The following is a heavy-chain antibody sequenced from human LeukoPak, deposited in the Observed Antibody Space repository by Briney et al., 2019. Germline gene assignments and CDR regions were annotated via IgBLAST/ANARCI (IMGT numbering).Heavy chain of an antibody. J-gene: IGHJ6*02. CDR1: GLTFSSYA. V-gene: IGHV3-30-3*01. Sequence: GRSLRLSCAASGLTFSSYAMHWVRQAPGKGLEWVAVISYDGSNKYYADSVKGRFTISRDNSKNTLYLQMNSLRAEDTAVYYCARDPTGGIGSGQTRYYYYGMDVWGQGTTVTVSS. CDR2: ISYDGSNK. CDR3: ARDPTGGIGSGQTRYYYYGMDV. D-gene: IGHD2-15*01.